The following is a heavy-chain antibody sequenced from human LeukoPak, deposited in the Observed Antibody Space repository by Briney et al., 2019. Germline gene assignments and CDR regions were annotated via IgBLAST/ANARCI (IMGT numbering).Heavy chain of an antibody. D-gene: IGHD3-16*02. CDR1: GGSFSGYY. CDR2: INHSGST. V-gene: IGHV4-34*01. CDR3: ARLRRVITFGGVIVPYYFDY. J-gene: IGHJ4*02. Sequence: SETLSLTCAVYGGSFSGYYWSWIRQPPGKGLEWIGEINHSGSTNYNPSLKSRVTISVDTSKNQFSLKLSSVTAADTAVYYCARLRRVITFGGVIVPYYFDYWGQGTLVTVSS.